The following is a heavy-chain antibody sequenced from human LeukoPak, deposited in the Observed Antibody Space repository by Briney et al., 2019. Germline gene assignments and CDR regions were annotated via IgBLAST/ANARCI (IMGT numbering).Heavy chain of an antibody. Sequence: PSETLSLTCTVSGGSISSHYWSWIRQPPGKGLEWIGYIYYSGSTNYNPSLKSRVTISVDTSKNQFSLKLSSVTAADTVVYYCARDRHSSGWWSGYYYYMDVWGKGTTVTVSS. CDR1: GGSISSHY. CDR2: IYYSGST. V-gene: IGHV4-59*11. J-gene: IGHJ6*03. D-gene: IGHD3-22*01. CDR3: ARDRHSSGWWSGYYYYMDV.